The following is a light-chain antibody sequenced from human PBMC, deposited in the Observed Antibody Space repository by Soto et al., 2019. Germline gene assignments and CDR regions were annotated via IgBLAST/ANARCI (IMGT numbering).Light chain of an antibody. J-gene: IGKJ5*01. CDR2: DAS. Sequence: DIQRTQSPSSLSSSVGDRVTITCQASQDITNYLNWYKQKPGKAPRLLLYDASSLETGVPSRFSGSGSGTDFTFTISSLQPEDIATYYCQHYDHLPITFGQGTRLEIK. CDR3: QHYDHLPIT. CDR1: QDITNY. V-gene: IGKV1-33*01.